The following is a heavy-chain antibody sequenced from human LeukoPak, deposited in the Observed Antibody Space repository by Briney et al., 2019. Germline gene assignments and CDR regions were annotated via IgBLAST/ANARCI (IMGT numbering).Heavy chain of an antibody. Sequence: PSETLSLTCAVSVYSISSGYYWGWIRQPPGKGLEWIGSIYHRGSTYYNPSLKSRVTVSVDTSKNLFSLKLSSVTAADTAVYYCARGSTVTTEYYYMDVWGKGTTVTVSS. D-gene: IGHD4-17*01. V-gene: IGHV4-38-2*01. CDR3: ARGSTVTTEYYYMDV. CDR2: IYHRGST. J-gene: IGHJ6*03. CDR1: VYSISSGYY.